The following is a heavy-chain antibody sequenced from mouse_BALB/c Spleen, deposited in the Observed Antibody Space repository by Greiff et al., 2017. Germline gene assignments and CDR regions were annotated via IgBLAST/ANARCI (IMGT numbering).Heavy chain of an antibody. D-gene: IGHD4-1*01. Sequence: EVHLVESGGGLVKPGGSLKLSCAASGFTFSSYAMSWVRQSPEKRLEWVAEISSGGSYTYYPDTVTGRFTISRDNAKNTLYLEMSSLRSEDTAMYYFAKLTGPWFAYWGQGTLVTVSA. CDR3: AKLTGPWFAY. CDR1: GFTFSSYA. V-gene: IGHV5-9-4*01. J-gene: IGHJ3*01. CDR2: ISSGGSYT.